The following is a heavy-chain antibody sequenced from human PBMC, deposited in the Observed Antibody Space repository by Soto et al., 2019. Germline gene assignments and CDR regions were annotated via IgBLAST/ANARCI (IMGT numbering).Heavy chain of an antibody. CDR3: AKDLDSSGWYNVLDY. Sequence: QVQLVESGGGVVQPGRSLRLSCAASGFTFSSYGMHWVRQAPGKGLEWVAVISYDGSNKYYADSVKGRFTISRDNYKNTLYLQMNSLRAEDTAVYYCAKDLDSSGWYNVLDYWGQGTLVTVSS. CDR2: ISYDGSNK. CDR1: GFTFSSYG. D-gene: IGHD6-19*01. J-gene: IGHJ4*02. V-gene: IGHV3-30*18.